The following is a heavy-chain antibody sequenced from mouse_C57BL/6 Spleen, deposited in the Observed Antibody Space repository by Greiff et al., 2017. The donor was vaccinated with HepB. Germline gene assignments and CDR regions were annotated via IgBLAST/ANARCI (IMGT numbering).Heavy chain of an antibody. CDR1: GFTFTDYY. D-gene: IGHD2-2*01. V-gene: IGHV7-3*01. CDR3: ARGGYGSFDY. Sequence: EVQRVESGGGLVQPGGSLSLSCAASGFTFTDYYMSWVRQPPGKALEWLGFIRNKANGYTTEYSASVKGRFTISRDNSQSILYLQMNALRAEDSATYYCARGGYGSFDYWGQGTTLTVSS. J-gene: IGHJ2*01. CDR2: IRNKANGYTT.